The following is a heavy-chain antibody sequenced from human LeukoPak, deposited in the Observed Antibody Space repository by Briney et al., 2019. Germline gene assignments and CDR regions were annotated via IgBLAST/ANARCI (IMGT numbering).Heavy chain of an antibody. J-gene: IGHJ4*02. CDR2: ISGSGGST. D-gene: IGHD1-26*01. CDR3: AKEVIVGVSFDC. CDR1: GFTFSSYA. V-gene: IGHV3-23*01. Sequence: GGSLRPSCAASGFTFSSYAMSWVRQAPGKGLEWVAAISGSGGSTYYADSVKGRFTISRDNFKNTLYLQMNSLRAEDTAVYYCAKEVIVGVSFDCWGQGTLVTVSS.